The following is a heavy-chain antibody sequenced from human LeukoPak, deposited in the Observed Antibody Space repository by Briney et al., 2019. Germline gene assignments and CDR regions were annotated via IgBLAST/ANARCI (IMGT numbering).Heavy chain of an antibody. V-gene: IGHV3-23*01. Sequence: GGSLRLSCAASGFTFSSYAMSWVRQAPGKGLEWVSAISGSGGSTYYADSVKGRFTISRDNSKNTLYLQMNSLRAEDTAVYYCAKGIVVVPAAILDFDYWGQGTLVTVSS. CDR2: ISGSGGST. J-gene: IGHJ4*02. D-gene: IGHD2-2*02. CDR1: GFTFSSYA. CDR3: AKGIVVVPAAILDFDY.